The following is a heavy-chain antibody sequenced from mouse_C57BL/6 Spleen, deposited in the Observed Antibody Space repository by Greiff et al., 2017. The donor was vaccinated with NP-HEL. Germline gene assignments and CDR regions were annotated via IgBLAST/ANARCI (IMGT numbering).Heavy chain of an antibody. D-gene: IGHD3-2*01. CDR1: GYTFTDYY. J-gene: IGHJ3*01. Sequence: VQLQQSGPVLVKPGASVKMSCKASGYTFTDYYMNWVKQSHGKSLEWIGVINPYNGGTSYNQKFKGKATLTVDKSSSTAYMELNSLTSEDSAVYYCARSGETAWFAYWGQGTLVTVSA. CDR3: ARSGETAWFAY. CDR2: INPYNGGT. V-gene: IGHV1-19*01.